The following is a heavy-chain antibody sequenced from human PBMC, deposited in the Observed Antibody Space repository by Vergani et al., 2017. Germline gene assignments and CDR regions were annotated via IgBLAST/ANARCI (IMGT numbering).Heavy chain of an antibody. J-gene: IGHJ4*02. CDR1: GGTFSSIS. V-gene: IGHV1-69*13. Sequence: QGQLAQSGAEVKKPGSSVKVSCKASGGTFSSISISWVRQAPGQGLEWMGRIIPIFGTTSYAQKFQGRVTILADESTSTAYMGLSSLRSEDTAVYYCAISSGYYSYYFDFWGQETLVTVSS. D-gene: IGHD3-22*01. CDR2: IIPIFGTT. CDR3: AISSGYYSYYFDF.